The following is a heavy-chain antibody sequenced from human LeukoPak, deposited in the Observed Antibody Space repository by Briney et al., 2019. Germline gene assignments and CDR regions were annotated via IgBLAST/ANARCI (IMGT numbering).Heavy chain of an antibody. D-gene: IGHD5-18*01. J-gene: IGHJ4*02. V-gene: IGHV3-21*01. Sequence: GGSLRLSCAASGFTFSSYSMNWVRQAPGKGLEWVSSISSSSSYIYYADSVKSRFTISRDNAKNSLYLQMNSLRAEDTAVCYCARGPDSPRSFDYWGQGTLVTVSS. CDR1: GFTFSSYS. CDR2: ISSSSSYI. CDR3: ARGPDSPRSFDY.